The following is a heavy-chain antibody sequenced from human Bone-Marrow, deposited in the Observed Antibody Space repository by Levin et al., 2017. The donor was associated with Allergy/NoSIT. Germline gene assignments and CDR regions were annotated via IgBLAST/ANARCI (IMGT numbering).Heavy chain of an antibody. V-gene: IGHV1-2*06. CDR2: INPNNGDT. J-gene: IGHJ5*02. CDR3: TRPQPPSGRFDP. CDR1: GYSFSAYY. D-gene: IGHD1-14*01. Sequence: ASVKVSCKTSGYSFSAYYLHWVRQAPGGGLEWMGRINPNNGDTTIAQKFQGRLTMATNTSVSTVSLELGDLRSDDSAVYYCTRPQPPSGRFDPWGQGTLVTVSS.